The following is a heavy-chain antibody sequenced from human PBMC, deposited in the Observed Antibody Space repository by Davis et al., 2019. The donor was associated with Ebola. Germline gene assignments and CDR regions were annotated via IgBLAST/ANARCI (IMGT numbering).Heavy chain of an antibody. CDR1: GFTFSSYG. CDR2: ISYDGSNK. CDR3: TLLQEHL. Sequence: GESLKISCAASGFTFSSYGMHWVRQAPGKGLEWVAVISYDGSNKYYADSVKGRFTISRDNSKNTLYLQMNSLHQGPMGLPPGTLLQEHLWG. J-gene: IGHJ6*01. V-gene: IGHV3-30*03.